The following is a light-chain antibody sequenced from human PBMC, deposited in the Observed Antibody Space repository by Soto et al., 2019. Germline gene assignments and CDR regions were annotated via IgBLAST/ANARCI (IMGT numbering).Light chain of an antibody. J-gene: IGLJ2*01. CDR1: SSNIGSNT. CDR3: AEGDHNRNGVV. Sequence: QSVLTQPPSASGTPGQRVTISCSGSSSNIGSNTVNWYQQLPGTAPKLLIYSNNQRPSGVPDRFSGSKSGTSASLAISGLQAEDEADYYCAEGDHNRNGVVFGGGTKLTVL. CDR2: SNN. V-gene: IGLV1-44*01.